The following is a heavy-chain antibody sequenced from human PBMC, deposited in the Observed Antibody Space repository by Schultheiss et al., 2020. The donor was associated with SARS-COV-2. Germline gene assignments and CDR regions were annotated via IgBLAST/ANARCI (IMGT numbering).Heavy chain of an antibody. V-gene: IGHV3-13*01. Sequence: GGSLRLSCAASGFTFDDYGMSWVRQAPGKGLEWVSGIGTAGDTYYQGSVKGRFTISRENAKNSLYLQMNSLRAGDTAVYYCARDRGYCSSTSCYTGYYYYMDVWGKGTTVTVSS. D-gene: IGHD2-2*02. CDR3: ARDRGYCSSTSCYTGYYYYMDV. CDR1: GFTFDDYG. CDR2: IGTAGDT. J-gene: IGHJ6*03.